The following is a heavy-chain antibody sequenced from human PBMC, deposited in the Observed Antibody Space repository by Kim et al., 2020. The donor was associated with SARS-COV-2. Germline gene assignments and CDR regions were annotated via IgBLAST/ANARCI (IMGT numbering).Heavy chain of an antibody. CDR2: T. J-gene: IGHJ5*02. V-gene: IGHV4-39*07. CDR3: ARVRALNRFDP. Sequence: TYYTPSHKSRTLIAPDTSKNHFSLHRSSVTAADTAVYYCARVRALNRFDPWGQGTLVTVSS.